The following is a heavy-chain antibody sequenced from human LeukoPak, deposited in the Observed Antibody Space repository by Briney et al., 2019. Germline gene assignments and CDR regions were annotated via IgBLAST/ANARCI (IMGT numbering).Heavy chain of an antibody. CDR1: GFTFSSYS. CDR3: ARVGRSGPYY. D-gene: IGHD6-19*01. Sequence: PGGSLRPSCAASGFTFSSYSMNWVRQAPGKGLEWVSYISSSSSTIYYADSVKGRFTISRDNAKNSLYLQMNSLRAEDTAVYYCARVGRSGPYYWGQGTLVTVSS. J-gene: IGHJ4*02. CDR2: ISSSSSTI. V-gene: IGHV3-48*04.